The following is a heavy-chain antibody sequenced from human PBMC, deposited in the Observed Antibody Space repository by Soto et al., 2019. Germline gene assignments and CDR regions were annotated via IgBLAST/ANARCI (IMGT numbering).Heavy chain of an antibody. CDR2: INHSGST. Sequence: ETLSLTCAVYGGSFSGYYWSWIRQPPGKGLEWIGEINHSGSTNYSPSLRSRVTVSVDTSKNQFSLKLTSVTAADTAVYYCARSGFCGGGSCFSGRLDYWGQGTLVTVSS. J-gene: IGHJ4*02. D-gene: IGHD2-15*01. CDR3: ARSGFCGGGSCFSGRLDY. V-gene: IGHV4-34*01. CDR1: GGSFSGYY.